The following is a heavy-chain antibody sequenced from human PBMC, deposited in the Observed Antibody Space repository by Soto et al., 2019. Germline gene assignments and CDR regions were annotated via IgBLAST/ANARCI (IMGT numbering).Heavy chain of an antibody. D-gene: IGHD1-26*01. Sequence: QVQLQESCPGLVKPSQTLSLTCTVSGVSISIRDSYWSWIRQHPGKGLEWIGNIYYSGVTYSNPSINTRVTISIDTSQSQFSLQLNSLTAADTAVYYCARAPVALGATRTSPYLDYWGRGPLVTVSS. CDR1: GVSISIRDSY. V-gene: IGHV4-31*03. CDR2: IYYSGVT. J-gene: IGHJ4*02. CDR3: ARAPVALGATRTSPYLDY.